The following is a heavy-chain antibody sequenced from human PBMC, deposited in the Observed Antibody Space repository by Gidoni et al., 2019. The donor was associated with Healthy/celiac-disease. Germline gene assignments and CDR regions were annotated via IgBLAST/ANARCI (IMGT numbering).Heavy chain of an antibody. V-gene: IGHV5-10-1*03. D-gene: IGHD2-2*01. CDR3: ARHNRPVPDIVVVPVHHYAFDI. Sequence: EVQLVQSGAEVKKPGESLRISCKGSGYSFTSYWISWVRQMPGKGLEWMGRIDPSDSYTNYSPSFQGHVTISADKSISTAYLQWSSLKASDTAMYYCARHNRPVPDIVVVPVHHYAFDIWGQGTMVTVSS. J-gene: IGHJ3*02. CDR1: GYSFTSYW. CDR2: IDPSDSYT.